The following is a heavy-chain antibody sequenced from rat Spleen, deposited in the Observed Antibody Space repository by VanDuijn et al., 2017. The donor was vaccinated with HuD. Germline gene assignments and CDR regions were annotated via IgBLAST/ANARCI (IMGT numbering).Heavy chain of an antibody. CDR2: LTSAGSNT. J-gene: IGHJ3*01. Sequence: EVQLVESGGGLVQPGRSLKLSCAASGFTFSSFAMAWVRQAPKKGLEWVATLTSAGSNTYYPDSVKGRFTISRDNPKSTLSLQMDSLRSEDTATYYCARGGMLRPFFFDHWGQGTLVTVSS. D-gene: IGHD1-6*01. CDR1: GFTFSSFA. CDR3: ARGGMLRPFFFDH. V-gene: IGHV5-7*01.